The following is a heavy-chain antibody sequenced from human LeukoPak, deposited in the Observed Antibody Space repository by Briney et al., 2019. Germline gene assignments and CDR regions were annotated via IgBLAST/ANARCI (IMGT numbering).Heavy chain of an antibody. D-gene: IGHD6-6*01. CDR3: VAARADNDY. V-gene: IGHV3-74*01. J-gene: IGHJ4*02. CDR2: INTDGSST. CDR1: GFTFSSYW. Sequence: AGGSLRLSCAASGFTFSSYWMHWVRQAPGKGLVWVSRINTDGSSTSYADSVKGRFTISRDDAKNTLYLQMDSLRAEDTAVYYCVAARADNDYWGQGTLVTVSS.